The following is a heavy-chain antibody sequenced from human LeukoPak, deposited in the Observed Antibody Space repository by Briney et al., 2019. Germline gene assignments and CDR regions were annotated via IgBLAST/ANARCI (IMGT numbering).Heavy chain of an antibody. J-gene: IGHJ4*02. D-gene: IGHD6-13*01. CDR2: INSNTGGT. CDR1: GYTFSGYY. CDR3: ARAGGIAAAGTLDY. V-gene: IGHV1-2*02. Sequence: ASVKVSCKASGYTFSGYYIHWVRQAPGQGLEWLGWINSNTGGTKYAQKSQRRVTMSRDTSISTVYMEVTRLKSDDTAVYYCARAGGIAAAGTLDYWGQGTLVTVSS.